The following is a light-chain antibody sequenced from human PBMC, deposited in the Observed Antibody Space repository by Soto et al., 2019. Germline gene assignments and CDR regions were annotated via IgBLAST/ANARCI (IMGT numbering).Light chain of an antibody. CDR1: SSNIGSNT. Sequence: QSVLTQSPSASGTPGQRVTISCSGSSSNIGSNTVNWYQQLPGTAPKLLIYTDYQRPSGVPDRFSGSKSGTSASLAISGLQSEDDAEYYCAAWDDSLKGVVFGGGTQLTVL. V-gene: IGLV1-44*01. CDR2: TDY. CDR3: AAWDDSLKGVV. J-gene: IGLJ2*01.